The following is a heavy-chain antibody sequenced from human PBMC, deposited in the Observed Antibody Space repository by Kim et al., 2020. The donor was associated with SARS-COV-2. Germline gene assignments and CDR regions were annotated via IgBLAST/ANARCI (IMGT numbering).Heavy chain of an antibody. V-gene: IGHV3-30*01. D-gene: IGHD6-13*01. J-gene: IGHJ5*02. Sequence: DSVEGRFTIARENSKNTLYLQMNSLRAEDTAVYYCARAGLAAAGAGWFDPWGQGTLVTVSS. CDR3: ARAGLAAAGAGWFDP.